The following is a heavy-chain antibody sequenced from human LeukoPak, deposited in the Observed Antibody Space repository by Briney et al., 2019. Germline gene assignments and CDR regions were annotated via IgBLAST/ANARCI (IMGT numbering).Heavy chain of an antibody. CDR2: IYYSGST. CDR1: GGSISSYF. Sequence: SETLSLTCTVSGGSISSYFWSWIRQPPGKGLEWIGSIYYSGSTYYNPSLKSRVTISVDTSKNQFSLKLSSVTAADTAVYYCARELRYDNSDSGAFWGQGTVVTVSS. J-gene: IGHJ3*01. CDR3: ARELRYDNSDSGAF. V-gene: IGHV4-39*07. D-gene: IGHD3-22*01.